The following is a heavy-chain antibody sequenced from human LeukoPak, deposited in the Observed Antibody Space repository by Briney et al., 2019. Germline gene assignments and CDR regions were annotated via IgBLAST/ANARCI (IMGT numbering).Heavy chain of an antibody. V-gene: IGHV3-53*01. CDR1: GFIVSTNY. CDR3: ARTVGYYYSVFDI. Sequence: GGSLRLSCAASGFIVSTNYMSWVRQAPGKGLEWVSVIYSGGSTYYADSVKGRFTISRDNSKNTLSLQMNSLRAEDTALYYCARTVGYYYSVFDIWGQGTMVTVSS. D-gene: IGHD3-22*01. J-gene: IGHJ3*02. CDR2: IYSGGST.